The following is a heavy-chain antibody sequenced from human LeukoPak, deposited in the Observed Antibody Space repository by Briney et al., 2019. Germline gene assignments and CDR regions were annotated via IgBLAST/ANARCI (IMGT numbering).Heavy chain of an antibody. CDR3: AKDSIAGANRLLDY. J-gene: IGHJ4*02. Sequence: GGSLRLSCAASGFTFSSYAMHWVRQAPGKGLEWVAVISYDGSNKYYADSVKGRFTISRDNSKNTLYLQMNSLRAEDTAVYYCAKDSIAGANRLLDYWGQGTLVTVSS. CDR2: ISYDGSNK. V-gene: IGHV3-30*04. D-gene: IGHD1-26*01. CDR1: GFTFSSYA.